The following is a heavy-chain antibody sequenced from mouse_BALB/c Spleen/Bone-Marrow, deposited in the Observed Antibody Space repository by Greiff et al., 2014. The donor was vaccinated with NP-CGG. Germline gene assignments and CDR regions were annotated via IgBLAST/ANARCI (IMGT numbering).Heavy chain of an antibody. CDR1: GYTFSSYW. CDR2: ILPGSGST. D-gene: IGHD3-1*01. J-gene: IGHJ3*01. Sequence: VQLQQSGAELMKPGASVKISCKTSGYTFSSYWIEWVKQRPGHGLEWIGEILPGSGSTNSNEKFKGKATFTADTSSNTAYMQLSSLTSEDSAVYYCARELGLRLAYWGQGTLVTVYA. V-gene: IGHV1-9*01. CDR3: ARELGLRLAY.